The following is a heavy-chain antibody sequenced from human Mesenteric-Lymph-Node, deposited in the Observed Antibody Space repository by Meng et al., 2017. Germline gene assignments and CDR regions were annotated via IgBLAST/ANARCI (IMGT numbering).Heavy chain of an antibody. V-gene: IGHV4-31*03. CDR3: ARGPSRWLQFSFDY. CDR2: IYYSGST. D-gene: IGHD5-24*01. J-gene: IGHJ4*02. CDR1: GWPISSGGYY. Sequence: QVQLQDSGPGLVKPSTHPSPTCNVSGWPISSGGYYWSWIRQHPGKGLEWIGYIYYSGSTYYNPVPKSRVTISVDTSKNQFSLKLSSVTAADTAVYYCARGPSRWLQFSFDYWGQGTLVTVSS.